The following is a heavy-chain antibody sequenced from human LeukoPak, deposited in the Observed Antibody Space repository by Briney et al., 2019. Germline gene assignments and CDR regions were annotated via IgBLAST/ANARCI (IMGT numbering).Heavy chain of an antibody. D-gene: IGHD6-13*01. CDR2: IKQDGSEK. V-gene: IGHV3-7*01. J-gene: IGHJ3*02. CDR1: GFIFSSYW. Sequence: GGSLRLSCAASGFIFSSYWMSWVRQAPGKGLEWVANIKQDGSEKYYVDSVKGRFTISRDNAKNSLYLQMNSLRAEDTAVYYCAKDLNSWAFDIWGQGTMVTVSS. CDR3: AKDLNSWAFDI.